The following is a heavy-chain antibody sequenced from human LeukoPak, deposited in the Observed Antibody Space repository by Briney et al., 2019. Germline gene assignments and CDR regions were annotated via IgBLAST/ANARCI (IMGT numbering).Heavy chain of an antibody. J-gene: IGHJ6*03. D-gene: IGHD5-18*01. V-gene: IGHV4-34*01. CDR2: INHSGST. Sequence: PSETLSLTCAVYGGSFSGYYWSWIRQPPGKGLEWIGEINHSGSTNYNPSLKSRVTISVDTSKNQFSLKLSSVTAADTAVYYCARSRIQLWYYYYYYMDVWGKGTTVTVSS. CDR3: ARSRIQLWYYYYYYMDV. CDR1: GGSFSGYY.